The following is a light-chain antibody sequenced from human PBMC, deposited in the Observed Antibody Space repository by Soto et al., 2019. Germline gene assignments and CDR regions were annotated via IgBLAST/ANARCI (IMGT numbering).Light chain of an antibody. CDR2: DNN. Sequence: QSVVPQPPWVSAAAGQKVTISCSGSRSNIGNNYVSWYQQLSGTAPKLLIYDNNKRPSGIPDRFSGSKSGTSATLGITGLDTADEADYYCRTWDSSMRAYVCGTVVKDTFL. CDR3: RTWDSSMRAYV. V-gene: IGLV1-51*01. CDR1: RSNIGNNY. J-gene: IGLJ1*01.